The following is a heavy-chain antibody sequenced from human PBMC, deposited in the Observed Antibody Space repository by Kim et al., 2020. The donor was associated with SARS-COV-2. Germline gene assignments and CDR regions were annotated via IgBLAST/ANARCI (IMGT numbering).Heavy chain of an antibody. Sequence: GGSLRLSCAASGFTFNTYGMHWVRQAPGKGLEWVAVISFDGSKKYYPDSVKGRFTISRDNSKNTLYLQMNSLRIEDTAVYYCAKSFSGSYFGYDYWGQGTLVNVSS. J-gene: IGHJ4*02. D-gene: IGHD1-26*01. CDR2: ISFDGSKK. CDR1: GFTFNTYG. CDR3: AKSFSGSYFGYDY. V-gene: IGHV3-30*18.